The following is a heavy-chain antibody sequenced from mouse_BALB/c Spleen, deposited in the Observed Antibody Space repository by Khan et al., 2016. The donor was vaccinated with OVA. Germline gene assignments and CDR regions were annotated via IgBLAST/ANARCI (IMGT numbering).Heavy chain of an antibody. Sequence: QVQLQQSGAELAKPGASVKMSCKASGYTFTTYWMHWVKQRPGQGLEWIGYINPTSGYTDSNEKLKDRATCSADKSSSTACMQLSSLTSDDSAVYYCTRDSIDYWGQGTTLTVSS. CDR3: TRDSIDY. CDR2: INPTSGYT. D-gene: IGHD2-5*01. CDR1: GYTFTTYW. V-gene: IGHV1-7*01. J-gene: IGHJ2*01.